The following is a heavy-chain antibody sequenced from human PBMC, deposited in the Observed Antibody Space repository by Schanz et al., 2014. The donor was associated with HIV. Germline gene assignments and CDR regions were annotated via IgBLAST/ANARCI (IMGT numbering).Heavy chain of an antibody. CDR2: INWNGGST. V-gene: IGHV3-20*04. CDR1: GFTFDDYG. J-gene: IGHJ6*02. Sequence: EVQLVESGGGVVRPGGSLRLSCAASGFTFDDYGMSWVRQAPGKGLEWVSGINWNGGSTGYADSVKGRFTISRDNSRNTLYLQMSSLRTEDSAVYYCAKGDWAHKVTTGVDVWGQGTTVIVS. CDR3: AKGDWAHKVTTGVDV. D-gene: IGHD4-17*01.